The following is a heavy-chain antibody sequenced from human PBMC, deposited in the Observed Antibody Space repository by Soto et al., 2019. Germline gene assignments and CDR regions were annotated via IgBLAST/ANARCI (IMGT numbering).Heavy chain of an antibody. CDR3: ATVVVPAATPQNKYYYYYYMDV. D-gene: IGHD2-2*01. J-gene: IGHJ6*03. Sequence: GASVKVSCKASGGTFSSYTISWVRQAPGQGLEWMGRIIPILGIANYAQKFQGRVTITADKSTSTAYMELSSLRSEDTAVYYCATVVVPAATPQNKYYYYYYMDVWGKGTTVTVSS. CDR1: GGTFSSYT. CDR2: IIPILGIA. V-gene: IGHV1-69*02.